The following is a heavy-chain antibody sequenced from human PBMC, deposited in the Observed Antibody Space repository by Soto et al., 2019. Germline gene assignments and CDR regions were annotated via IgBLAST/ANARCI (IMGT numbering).Heavy chain of an antibody. CDR1: GFAFDKYS. Sequence: GGSLRLSCAASGFAFDKYSMHWVRQAPGKGLEWVSLIAWDGLSTYYADSVKGRFTISRDNSKNSLYLQMNSLRTEDTALYYCAKVPGVHWYYDMDVWGQGTTVTVSS. CDR2: IAWDGLST. CDR3: AKVPGVHWYYDMDV. D-gene: IGHD1-1*01. V-gene: IGHV3-43*01. J-gene: IGHJ6*02.